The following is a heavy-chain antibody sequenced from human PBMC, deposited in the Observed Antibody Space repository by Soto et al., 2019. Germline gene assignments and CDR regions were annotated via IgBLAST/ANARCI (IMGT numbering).Heavy chain of an antibody. CDR2: INHSGST. CDR1: GGSFSGYY. V-gene: IGHV4-34*01. D-gene: IGHD6-19*01. Sequence: SETLSLTCAVYGGSFSGYYWNWIRQPPGKGLEWIGEINHSGSTSYNPSLKSRVTISVDTSKNQFSLKLTSVTAADTALYYCARRYGWLYFDYWGQGSLVTVSS. J-gene: IGHJ4*02. CDR3: ARRYGWLYFDY.